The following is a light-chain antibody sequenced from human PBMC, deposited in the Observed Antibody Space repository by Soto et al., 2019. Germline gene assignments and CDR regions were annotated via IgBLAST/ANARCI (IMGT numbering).Light chain of an antibody. CDR2: EVS. J-gene: IGLJ1*01. CDR3: CSYAGTSYV. CDR1: SSDVGSYNL. V-gene: IGLV2-23*02. Sequence: QSALTQPASVSGSPGQSITISCTGTSSDVGSYNLVSWYQQHPGKAPKLMIYEVSKRPSGVSNRFSGSKSGNTASLTISGLQAEDEADYYCCSYAGTSYVFGTGNKLTVL.